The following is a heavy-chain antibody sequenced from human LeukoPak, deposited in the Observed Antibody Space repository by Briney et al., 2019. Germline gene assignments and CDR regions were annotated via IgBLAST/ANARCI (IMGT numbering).Heavy chain of an antibody. V-gene: IGHV3-7*01. CDR2: IKHDGREE. CDR3: SREFHP. J-gene: IGHJ5*02. CDR1: GFPFATYW. Sequence: GGSLRLSCEGSGFPFATYWIAWVRQAPGKGLERVASIKHDGREEHYVDSIKGRFTISRDNGKNSVCLQMKNLGVEDTAMYYCSREFHPWGQGTLVIASS.